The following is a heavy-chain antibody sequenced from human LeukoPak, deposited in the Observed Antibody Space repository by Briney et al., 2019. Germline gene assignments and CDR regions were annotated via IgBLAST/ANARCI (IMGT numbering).Heavy chain of an antibody. V-gene: IGHV3-21*01. CDR2: ISSSSSYI. CDR3: ARDRRYYDSSGYYADGFDY. D-gene: IGHD3-22*01. CDR1: GFTFSSYS. Sequence: GGSLRLSCAASGFTFSSYSMSWVRQAPGKGLEWVSSISSSSSYIYYADSVKGRFTISRDNAKNSLYLQMNSLRAEDTAVYYCARDRRYYDSSGYYADGFDYWGQGALVTVSS. J-gene: IGHJ4*02.